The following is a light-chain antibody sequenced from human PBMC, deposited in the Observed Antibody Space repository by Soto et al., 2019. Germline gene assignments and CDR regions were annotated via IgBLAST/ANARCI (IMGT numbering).Light chain of an antibody. Sequence: EIGLSQSPGTLSLSQGERATLSCRASQSVSSTYLIWYQQKPGQAPRLLIHGASTRAPGFPARFSGSGSGTDFTLTISSLQSEDFAVYYCQQYDNWPWTFGQGTKVDI. CDR3: QQYDNWPWT. J-gene: IGKJ1*01. CDR2: GAS. V-gene: IGKV3-15*01. CDR1: QSVSSTY.